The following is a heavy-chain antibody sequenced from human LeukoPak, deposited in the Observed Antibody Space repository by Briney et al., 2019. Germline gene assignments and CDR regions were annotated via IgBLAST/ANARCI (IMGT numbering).Heavy chain of an antibody. CDR2: INPSGGST. CDR3: ARGLVYYDILRNYFDY. V-gene: IGHV1-46*01. D-gene: IGHD3-9*01. Sequence: ASVKVSCKASGYTFTSYYMHWVRQAPGQGLEWMGIINPSGGSTSYAQKFQGRVTMTRDTSTSTVYMELSSLRSEDTAVYYCARGLVYYDILRNYFDYWGQGTLVTVSS. CDR1: GYTFTSYY. J-gene: IGHJ4*02.